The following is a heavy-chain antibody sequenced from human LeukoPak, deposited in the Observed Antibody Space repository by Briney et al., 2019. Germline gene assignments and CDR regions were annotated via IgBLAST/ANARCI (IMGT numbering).Heavy chain of an antibody. D-gene: IGHD6-6*01. J-gene: IGHJ6*03. CDR1: GGSFSGYY. Sequence: SETLSLTCAVYGGSFSGYYWSWIRQPPGKGLEWIGEINHSGSTNYNPSLKSRVTISVDTSKNQFSLKLSSVTAADTAVYYCARGEYSSSSSGTRYYYYMDVWGKGTTVTVSS. CDR2: INHSGST. CDR3: ARGEYSSSSSGTRYYYYMDV. V-gene: IGHV4-34*01.